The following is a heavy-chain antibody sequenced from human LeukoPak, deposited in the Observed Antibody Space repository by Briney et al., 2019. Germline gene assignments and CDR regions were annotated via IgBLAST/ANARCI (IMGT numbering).Heavy chain of an antibody. CDR1: GGTFSSYA. V-gene: IGHV1-69*05. J-gene: IGHJ4*02. CDR2: IIPIFGTA. D-gene: IGHD2-8*01. Sequence: ASVKVSCKASGGTFSSYAISWVRQAPGQGLEWMGGIIPIFGTANYAQKFQGRVTITTDESTSTAYMELSSLRSEDTAAYYCARDLYCTNGVCPGGYWGQGTLVTVSS. CDR3: ARDLYCTNGVCPGGY.